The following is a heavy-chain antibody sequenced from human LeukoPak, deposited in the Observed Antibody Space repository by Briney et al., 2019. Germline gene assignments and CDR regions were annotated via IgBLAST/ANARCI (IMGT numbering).Heavy chain of an antibody. J-gene: IGHJ4*02. CDR3: AKDLQTWPRFPDY. CDR2: IYYDGST. CDR1: GGSISSYY. V-gene: IGHV4-59*01. D-gene: IGHD5-12*01. Sequence: SDTLSLTCTVSGGSISSYYWSWMRQPPGKGLEWIGYIYYDGSTNYNPSLKSRVTISVDTSKNQFSLKLRSVTTADTAVYYCAKDLQTWPRFPDYWGQGTLVTVSS.